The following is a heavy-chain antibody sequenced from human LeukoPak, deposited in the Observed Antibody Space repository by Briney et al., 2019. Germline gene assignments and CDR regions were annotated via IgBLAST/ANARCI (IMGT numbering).Heavy chain of an antibody. V-gene: IGHV3-23*01. J-gene: IGHJ4*02. Sequence: GGSLRLSCAASGFTFSNYAMSWVRQAPGKGLEWVSAITGSGGNTYYADSVKGRFTISRDNSKNTVFLQMNSLRAEDTAVYHCAKWGDYDVLTGYYVSDYWGQGTLVTVSS. CDR1: GFTFSNYA. CDR2: ITGSGGNT. D-gene: IGHD3-9*01. CDR3: AKWGDYDVLTGYYVSDY.